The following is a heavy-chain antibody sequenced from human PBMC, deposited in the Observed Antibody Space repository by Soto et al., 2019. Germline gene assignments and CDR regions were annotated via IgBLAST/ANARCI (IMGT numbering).Heavy chain of an antibody. CDR2: IIPMLAIT. CDR1: GGTFSNHI. CDR3: VRDAPIGSAFSGHDDIDS. J-gene: IGHJ4*02. V-gene: IGHV1-69*08. Sequence: QVQLVQSGAEVKKPGSSVKVSCKASGGTFSNHIITWVRQAPGQGPEWMGRIIPMLAITNYAQKFQGRVTITADKSTTTAYMEVSHLSPEDTDMYYCVRDAPIGSAFSGHDDIDSWGQGTLVTVSS. D-gene: IGHD5-12*01.